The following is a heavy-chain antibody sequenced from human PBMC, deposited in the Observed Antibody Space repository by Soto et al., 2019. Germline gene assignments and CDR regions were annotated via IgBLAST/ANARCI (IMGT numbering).Heavy chain of an antibody. CDR3: VRVPAYDVLTGCYTRGYYGMGV. D-gene: IGHD3-9*01. V-gene: IGHV1-69*13. CDR1: GGTISSYP. CDR2: IIPIFGTA. Sequence: SVKVSCKASGGTISSYPISWVRQAPGQGLEWMGGIIPIFGTANYAQKFQGRVTITADESTSTAYMELSSLRSEDTAVYYCVRVPAYDVLTGCYTRGYYGMGVWGQGTTGTVSS. J-gene: IGHJ6*02.